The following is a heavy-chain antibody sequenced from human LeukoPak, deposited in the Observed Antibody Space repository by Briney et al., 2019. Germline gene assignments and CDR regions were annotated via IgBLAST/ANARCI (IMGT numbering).Heavy chain of an antibody. J-gene: IGHJ4*02. Sequence: ASVKVSCKASGYTFTGYYMHWVRQAPGQGLEWMGRIIPIFGTANYAQKFQGRVTITTDESTSTAYMELSSLRSEDTAVYYCAKGANLEYSRRWSLFRWGQGTLVTVSS. CDR2: IIPIFGTA. CDR1: GYTFTGYY. D-gene: IGHD6-13*01. V-gene: IGHV1-69*05. CDR3: AKGANLEYSRRWSLFR.